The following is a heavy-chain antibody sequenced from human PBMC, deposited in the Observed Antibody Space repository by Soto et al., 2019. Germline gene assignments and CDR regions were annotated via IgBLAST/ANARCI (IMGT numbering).Heavy chain of an antibody. D-gene: IGHD2-8*01. CDR2: ISGSGGHT. Sequence: PGGSLRLSCTGSGLSCFSYAMGWARQAPGKGLEWVSTISGSGGHTYYADSVKGRFVVSRDNDKNTVYLHMSSLTGEDTAVYFCAKIEMGWFAHWGQGTQVTVAS. J-gene: IGHJ5*02. V-gene: IGHV3-23*01. CDR1: GLSCFSYA. CDR3: AKIEMGWFAH.